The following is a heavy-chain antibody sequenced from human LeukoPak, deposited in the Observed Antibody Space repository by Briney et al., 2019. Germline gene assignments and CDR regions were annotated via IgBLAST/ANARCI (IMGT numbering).Heavy chain of an antibody. CDR2: ISAYNGNT. CDR1: GYTFTNYG. D-gene: IGHD6-13*01. CDR3: ARQGIAAAASDGEMGDFDY. V-gene: IGHV1-18*01. Sequence: VASVKVSCKASGYTFTNYGISWVRQAPGQGLEWMGWISAYNGNTNYAQKLQGRVTMTTDTSTSTAYMELRSLRSDDTAVYYCARQGIAAAASDGEMGDFDYWGQGTLVTVSS. J-gene: IGHJ4*02.